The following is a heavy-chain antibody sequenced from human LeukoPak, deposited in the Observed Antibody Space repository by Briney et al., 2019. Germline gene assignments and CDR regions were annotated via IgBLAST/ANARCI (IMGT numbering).Heavy chain of an antibody. CDR3: ARGRSGWNFDY. Sequence: SETLSLTCAVYGGSFSGYYWSWIRQPPGKGLEWIGEINHSGSTNYNPSLKRRVTISVDTSKNQFSLKLSSVTAADTAVYYCARGRSGWNFDYWGQGTLVTVSS. D-gene: IGHD6-19*01. J-gene: IGHJ4*02. CDR2: INHSGST. V-gene: IGHV4-34*01. CDR1: GGSFSGYY.